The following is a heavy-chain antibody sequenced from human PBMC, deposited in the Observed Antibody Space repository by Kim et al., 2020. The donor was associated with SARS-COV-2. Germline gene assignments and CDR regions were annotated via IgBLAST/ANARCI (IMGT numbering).Heavy chain of an antibody. CDR3: AKDQYYYDSSGYYGY. V-gene: IGHV3-23*01. CDR1: GFTFSSYA. D-gene: IGHD3-22*01. Sequence: GGSLRLSCAASGFTFSSYAMSWVRQAPGKGLEWVSAISGSGGSTYYADSVKGRFTISRDNSKNTLYLQMNSLRAEDTAVYYCAKDQYYYDSSGYYGYWGQGTLVTVSS. J-gene: IGHJ4*02. CDR2: ISGSGGST.